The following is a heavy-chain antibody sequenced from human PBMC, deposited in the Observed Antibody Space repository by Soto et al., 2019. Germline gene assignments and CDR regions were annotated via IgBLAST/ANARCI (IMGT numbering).Heavy chain of an antibody. Sequence: SETLSLTCTVSGGSISSYYWSWIRQPPGKGLEWIGYIYYSGSTNYNPSLKSRVTISVDTSKNQFSLKLSSVTAADTAVYYCAGTPGEAARNYYYYYMDVWGKGTTVTVSS. CDR3: AGTPGEAARNYYYYYMDV. D-gene: IGHD6-6*01. CDR2: IYYSGST. CDR1: GGSISSYY. J-gene: IGHJ6*03. V-gene: IGHV4-59*01.